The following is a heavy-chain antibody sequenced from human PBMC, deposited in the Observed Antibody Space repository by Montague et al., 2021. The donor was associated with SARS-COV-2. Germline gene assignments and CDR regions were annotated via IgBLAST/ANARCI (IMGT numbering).Heavy chain of an antibody. CDR1: GDSISRNSYY. CDR2: MPYSGST. CDR3: AKSAWHNWYFDI. J-gene: IGHJ2*01. D-gene: IGHD2/OR15-2a*01. V-gene: IGHV4-39*01. Sequence: SETLSLTCTVSGDSISRNSYYWGWIRQPPGKGLEWIGSMPYSGSTYHNPSLKSRVSISVDTSKNQFSLKLSSMTAADTAVYYCAKSAWHNWYFDIWGRCTLVTVSS.